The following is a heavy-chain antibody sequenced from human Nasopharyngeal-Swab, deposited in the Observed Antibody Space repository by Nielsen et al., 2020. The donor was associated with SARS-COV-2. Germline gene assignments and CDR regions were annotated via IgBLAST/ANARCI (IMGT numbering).Heavy chain of an antibody. CDR2: INHSGSA. Sequence: WIRQPPGKGLEWIGEINHSGSANYNPSLKGRVTISVDTSKNQFSLKLSSVTAADTAVYYCARGRGYFDWLLSPFYMDVWGKGTTVTVSS. V-gene: IGHV4-34*01. CDR3: ARGRGYFDWLLSPFYMDV. D-gene: IGHD3-9*01. J-gene: IGHJ6*03.